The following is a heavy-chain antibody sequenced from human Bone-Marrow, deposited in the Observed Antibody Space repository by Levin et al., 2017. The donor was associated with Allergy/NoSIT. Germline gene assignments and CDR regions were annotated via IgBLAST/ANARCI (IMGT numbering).Heavy chain of an antibody. J-gene: IGHJ3*01. CDR2: ISSNGGST. CDR3: VKDSSSGWYSL. CDR1: GFTFSSYA. D-gene: IGHD6-19*01. V-gene: IGHV3-64D*06. Sequence: GESLKISCSASGFTFSSYAMHWVRQAPGKGLEYVSAISSNGGSTYYADSVKGRFTISRDNSKNTLYLQMSSLRAEDTAVYYCVKDSSSGWYSLWGQGTMVTVSS.